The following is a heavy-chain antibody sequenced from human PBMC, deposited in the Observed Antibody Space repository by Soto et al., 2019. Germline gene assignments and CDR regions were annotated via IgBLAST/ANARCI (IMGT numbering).Heavy chain of an antibody. CDR2: ISSSSSYI. Sequence: GGSLRLSCAASGFNFSSYSMNWVRQAPGKGLEWVSSISSSSSYIYYADSVKGRFTISRDNAKNSLYLQMNSLRAEDTAVYYCARDRGGNYVAFDIWGQGTMVTVSS. V-gene: IGHV3-21*01. D-gene: IGHD1-26*01. CDR1: GFNFSSYS. J-gene: IGHJ3*02. CDR3: ARDRGGNYVAFDI.